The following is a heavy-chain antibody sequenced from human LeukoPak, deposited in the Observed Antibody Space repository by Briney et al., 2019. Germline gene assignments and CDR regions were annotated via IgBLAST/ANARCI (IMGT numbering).Heavy chain of an antibody. CDR2: INPNSGGT. V-gene: IGHV1-2*02. Sequence: ASVKVSCKASGYTFTGYYIHWVRQAPGQGLEWMGWINPNSGGTNYAQKFQGRVTVTRDTSITTAYMELSRLTSDDTAVYYCANRAFDIWGQGTMVTVSS. CDR1: GYTFTGYY. CDR3: ANRAFDI. J-gene: IGHJ3*02.